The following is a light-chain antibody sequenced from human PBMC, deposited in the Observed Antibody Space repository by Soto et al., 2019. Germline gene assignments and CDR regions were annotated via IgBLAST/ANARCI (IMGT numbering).Light chain of an antibody. V-gene: IGLV1-40*01. CDR2: GNS. Sequence: QSVLTQPPSVSGAPGQRVTISCTGSSSDIGAGYDVHWYQQLPGTAPKLLIYGNSNRPSGVPDRFSGSKSGTSAFLAITGLDADDEADYCCQSSGSSLSVIFGGGTKLTVL. CDR1: SSDIGAGYD. J-gene: IGLJ2*01. CDR3: QSSGSSLSVI.